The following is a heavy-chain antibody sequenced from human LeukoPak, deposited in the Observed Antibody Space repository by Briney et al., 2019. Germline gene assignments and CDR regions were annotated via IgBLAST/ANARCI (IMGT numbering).Heavy chain of an antibody. V-gene: IGHV3-7*01. CDR3: ARVPLPAGSYSPPPWYFDY. CDR2: TNQDGSEI. D-gene: IGHD3-10*01. Sequence: GGSLRLSCADPGVTFSSYWMCWVCHALGKGLERVAPTNQDGSEIYYVDSVKGRFTISRDNAKNSLYLQMNSMRAEDTAVYYCARVPLPAGSYSPPPWYFDYWGQGTLVTVSS. J-gene: IGHJ4*02. CDR1: GVTFSSYW.